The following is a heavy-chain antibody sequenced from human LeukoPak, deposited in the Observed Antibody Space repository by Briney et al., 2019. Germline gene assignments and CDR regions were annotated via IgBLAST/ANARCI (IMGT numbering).Heavy chain of an antibody. Sequence: GASVKVSCKASGGTFSSYAISWVRQAPGQGLEWMGRIIPILGIANYAQKFQGRVTITADKSTSTAYVELSRLRSDDTAVYYCARDLQPGTVATIGYYWGQGTLVTVSS. J-gene: IGHJ4*02. CDR2: IIPILGIA. CDR3: ARDLQPGTVATIGYY. D-gene: IGHD5-12*01. V-gene: IGHV1-69*04. CDR1: GGTFSSYA.